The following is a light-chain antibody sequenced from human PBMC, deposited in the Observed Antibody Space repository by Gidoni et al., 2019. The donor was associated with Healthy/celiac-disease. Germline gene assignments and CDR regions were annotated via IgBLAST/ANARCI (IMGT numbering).Light chain of an antibody. CDR3: QQYNSYRT. V-gene: IGKV1-5*01. J-gene: IGKJ1*01. Sequence: DIQTTQSPSTLSASVGDRVTITCRASQSISSWLAWYQQKPGKAHKLLIYDASSLESGVPSRFSGSGSGTEFTLTISSLQPDDFATYYCQQYNSYRTFGQGTKVEIK. CDR2: DAS. CDR1: QSISSW.